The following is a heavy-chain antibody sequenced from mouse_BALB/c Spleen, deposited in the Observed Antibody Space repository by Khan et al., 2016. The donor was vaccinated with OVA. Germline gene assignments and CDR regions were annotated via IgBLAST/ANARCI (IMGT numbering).Heavy chain of an antibody. D-gene: IGHD2-1*01. V-gene: IGHV1S132*01. Sequence: QVQLQQSGAELVKPGASVKLSCKTSGYTFTNYWIQWVKHRPGQGLGWIGQIFPGTGTTYSNENFKAKATLTVDTSSSTAYMHLSSLTSEDSAVYFCARGYFGNYEFAYWGQGALVTVSA. CDR2: IFPGTGTT. CDR3: ARGYFGNYEFAY. J-gene: IGHJ3*01. CDR1: GYTFTNYW.